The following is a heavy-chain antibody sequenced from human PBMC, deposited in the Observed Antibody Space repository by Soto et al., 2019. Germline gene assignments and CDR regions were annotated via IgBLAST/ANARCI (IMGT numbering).Heavy chain of an antibody. CDR1: GGSISSYY. V-gene: IGHV4-59*08. CDR3: ASLYSSSWYGGNY. Sequence: SETLSLTCTVSGGSISSYYWSWIRQPPGKGLEWIGYIYYSGSTNYNPSLKGRVTISVDTSKNQLSLKLSSVTAADTAVYYCASLYSSSWYGGNYWGQGTLVTVSS. D-gene: IGHD6-13*01. J-gene: IGHJ4*02. CDR2: IYYSGST.